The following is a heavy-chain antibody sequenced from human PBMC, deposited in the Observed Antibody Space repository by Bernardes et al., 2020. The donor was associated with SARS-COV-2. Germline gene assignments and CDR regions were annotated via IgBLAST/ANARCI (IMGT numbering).Heavy chain of an antibody. CDR3: ARGNPLYDFWSCYYP. Sequence: ASVKVSCKASGYTFTDYYMHWLRQAPGQGLEWMGWINPLSGGTNYAQKFQGRVTMTSDTSIITAYMELSRLTSDDPAVYYCARGNPLYDFWSCYYPWGQGTLVTVSS. CDR1: GYTFTDYY. D-gene: IGHD3-3*01. J-gene: IGHJ5*02. V-gene: IGHV1-2*02. CDR2: INPLSGGT.